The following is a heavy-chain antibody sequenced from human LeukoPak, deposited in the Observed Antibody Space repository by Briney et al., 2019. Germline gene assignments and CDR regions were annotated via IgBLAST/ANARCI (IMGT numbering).Heavy chain of an antibody. Sequence: SQTLSLTCTVSGGSISSGGYYWSWIRQHPGKDLEWIGYIYYSGSTYYDPSLKSRVTISVDTSKTQFSLKLSSVTAADTAVYYCATNRDSSGYYVDYWGQGTLVTVSS. V-gene: IGHV4-31*03. CDR1: GGSISSGGYY. D-gene: IGHD3-22*01. J-gene: IGHJ4*02. CDR2: IYYSGST. CDR3: ATNRDSSGYYVDY.